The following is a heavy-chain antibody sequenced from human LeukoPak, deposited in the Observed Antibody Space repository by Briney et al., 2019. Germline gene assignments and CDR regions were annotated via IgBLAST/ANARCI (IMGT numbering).Heavy chain of an antibody. V-gene: IGHV4-4*07. J-gene: IGHJ4*02. CDR3: ARGGWLPPDF. Sequence: SETLSLTCTASGGTINEYYWSWIRQPAGKGLEWIGHVYSTGSTNYNPSFKSRVTMSVDMSKNQFSLKLTSVTAADTAVYYCARGGWLPPDFWGQGTLVIVSS. CDR2: VYSTGST. D-gene: IGHD3-22*01. CDR1: GGTINEYY.